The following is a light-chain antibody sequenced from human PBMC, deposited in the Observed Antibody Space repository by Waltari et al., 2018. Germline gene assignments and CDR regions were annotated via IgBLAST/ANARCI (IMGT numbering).Light chain of an antibody. V-gene: IGKV1-8*01. J-gene: IGKJ1*01. CDR3: QQYHDYPWT. CDR2: AAP. Sequence: AIRMTQSPSSLSPSIGDSVTISCRASQGVSTYFAWYKQKPGKAPSLFIHAAPTLQSGVPSRFSGSGTGTDYTLTITCLQSEDFATYYCQQYHDYPWTFGQGTKVEIK. CDR1: QGVSTY.